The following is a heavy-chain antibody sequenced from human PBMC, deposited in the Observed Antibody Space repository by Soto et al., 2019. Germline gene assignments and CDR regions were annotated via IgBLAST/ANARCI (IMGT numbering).Heavy chain of an antibody. V-gene: IGHV4-30-4*01. CDR1: GGSISSGDYY. D-gene: IGHD3-3*01. J-gene: IGHJ6*02. CDR2: IYYSGST. Sequence: SETLSLTCTVSGGSISSGDYYWSWIRQPPGKGLEWIGYIYYSGSTYYNPSLKSRVTISVDTSKNQFSLKLSSVTAADTAVYYCARASSDYYYYYGMDVWGQGTTVTVSS. CDR3: ARASSDYYYYYGMDV.